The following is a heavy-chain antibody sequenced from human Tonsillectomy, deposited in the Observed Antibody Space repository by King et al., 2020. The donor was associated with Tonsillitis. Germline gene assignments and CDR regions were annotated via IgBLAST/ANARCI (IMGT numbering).Heavy chain of an antibody. CDR1: GFTFSSYS. J-gene: IGHJ4*02. D-gene: IGHD6-19*01. CDR2: ISSSSSYI. Sequence: VQLVESGGGLVKPGGSLRLSCAASGFTFSSYSMNWVRQAPGKGLEWVSSISSSSSYIYYSDSVKGRFTISRDNAKNSLYLQMNSLRAEDTAVYYCARDSGYSSGWFLDYWGQGTLVTVSS. V-gene: IGHV3-21*01. CDR3: ARDSGYSSGWFLDY.